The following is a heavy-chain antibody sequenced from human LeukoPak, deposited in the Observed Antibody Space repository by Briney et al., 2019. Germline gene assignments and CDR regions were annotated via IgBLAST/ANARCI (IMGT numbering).Heavy chain of an antibody. CDR1: GGSISSSTYY. CDR3: ARWGTYASTSNWFDP. J-gene: IGHJ5*02. Sequence: PSETLSLTCTVSGGSISSSTYYWGWIRQPPGKGLEWIGEINHSGSTNYNPSLKSRVTISVDTSKNQFSLRLSSVTAADTAVYDCARWGTYASTSNWFDPWGQGTLVTVSS. V-gene: IGHV4-39*07. CDR2: INHSGST. D-gene: IGHD2-2*01.